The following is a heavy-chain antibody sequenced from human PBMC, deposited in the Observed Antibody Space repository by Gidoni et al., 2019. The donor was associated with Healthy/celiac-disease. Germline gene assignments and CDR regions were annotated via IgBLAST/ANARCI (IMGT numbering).Heavy chain of an antibody. Sequence: EVQLVESGGGLIQPGGSLRLSCAASGFTVSSNYMSWVRQAPGKGLEWVSVIYSGGSTYYADSVKGRFTISRDNSKNTLYLQMNSLRAEDTAVYYCARDLRITGTIYGMDVWGQGTTVTVS. CDR2: IYSGGST. CDR3: ARDLRITGTIYGMDV. V-gene: IGHV3-53*01. D-gene: IGHD1-7*01. J-gene: IGHJ6*02. CDR1: GFTVSSNY.